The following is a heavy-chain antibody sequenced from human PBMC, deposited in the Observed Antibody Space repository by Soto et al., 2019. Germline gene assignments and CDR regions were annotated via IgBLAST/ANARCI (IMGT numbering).Heavy chain of an antibody. D-gene: IGHD2-21*02. Sequence: GGYLRLSCAASGFSFSSYDMTWVRQAPGQGLEWVSSLSVTGGGPYYADSVRGRFTISRDNSKNTVYLQMNSLRAEDTAMYYCANDDISGDRLWLVSDCGQGTSVTVSS. CDR2: LSVTGGGP. J-gene: IGHJ1*01. CDR3: ANDDISGDRLWLVSD. CDR1: GFSFSSYD. V-gene: IGHV3-23*01.